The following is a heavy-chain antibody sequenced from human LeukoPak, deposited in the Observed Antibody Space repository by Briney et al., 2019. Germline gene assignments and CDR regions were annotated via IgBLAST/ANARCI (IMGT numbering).Heavy chain of an antibody. J-gene: IGHJ4*02. Sequence: GGSLRLSCAASGFTFGDFTMHWVRQTPGKGLEWISLISWDGFSTYYAASVKGRFTISRDNSKSSLYLQMDALTADDSGLYYSAKSGVPSMEAYYFDSWGQGTLVTVSS. CDR2: ISWDGFST. D-gene: IGHD2-8*01. V-gene: IGHV3-43*01. CDR1: GFTFGDFT. CDR3: AKSGVPSMEAYYFDS.